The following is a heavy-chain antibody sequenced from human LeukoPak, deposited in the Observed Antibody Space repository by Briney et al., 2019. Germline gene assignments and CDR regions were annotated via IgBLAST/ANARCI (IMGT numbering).Heavy chain of an antibody. CDR2: IKQDGSER. V-gene: IGHV3-7*01. CDR1: GFTFSGSW. J-gene: IGHJ5*02. CDR3: AKDRGFVVVPSNWFDP. D-gene: IGHD2-2*01. Sequence: GGSLRLSCAASGFTFSGSWMTWVRQTRGKGLEWVANIKQDGSERVYVDSVKGRFTISRDNADNSLFLHMNNLRAEDTAVYYCAKDRGFVVVPSNWFDPWGQGTLVTVSS.